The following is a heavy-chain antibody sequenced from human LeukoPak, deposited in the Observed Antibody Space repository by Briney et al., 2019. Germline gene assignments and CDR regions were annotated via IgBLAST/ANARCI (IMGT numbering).Heavy chain of an antibody. Sequence: GGSLRLSCAASGFTFSSYSMNWVRQAPGKGLEWVSSISSSSYIYYADSVKGRFTISRDNAKSSLYLQMNSMRAEDTALYCCTSSPGWDLFGFDYGGEGTLVTVSS. CDR3: TSSPGWDLFGFDY. CDR2: ISSSSYI. CDR1: GFTFSSYS. V-gene: IGHV3-21*01. D-gene: IGHD1-26*01. J-gene: IGHJ4*02.